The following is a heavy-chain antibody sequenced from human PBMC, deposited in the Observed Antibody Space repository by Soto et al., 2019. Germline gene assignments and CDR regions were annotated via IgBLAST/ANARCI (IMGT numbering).Heavy chain of an antibody. V-gene: IGHV4-59*01. D-gene: IGHD3-16*01. CDR2: MYYNGNI. J-gene: IGHJ5*02. CDR1: GGSISNYY. Sequence: LSLTCNVSGGSISNYYWTWVRQSPEKGLEWIGYMYYNGNINYNPSLKSRVTISIDTSKNQFSLTPKSVTAADTAVYYCASGGNWFDPWGQGVLVTVSS. CDR3: ASGGNWFDP.